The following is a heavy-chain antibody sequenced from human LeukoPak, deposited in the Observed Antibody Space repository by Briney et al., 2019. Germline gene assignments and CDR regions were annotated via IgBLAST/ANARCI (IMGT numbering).Heavy chain of an antibody. CDR2: IYHSGST. V-gene: IGHV4-30-2*01. CDR3: ARGLADAFDI. J-gene: IGHJ3*02. CDR1: GGSISSGGYS. Sequence: PSQTLSLTCAVSGGSISSGGYSWSWIRQPPGKGLEWIGYIYHSGSTYYNPSLKSQVTISVDRSKNQFSLKLSSVTAADTAVYYCARGLADAFDIWGQGTMVTVSS.